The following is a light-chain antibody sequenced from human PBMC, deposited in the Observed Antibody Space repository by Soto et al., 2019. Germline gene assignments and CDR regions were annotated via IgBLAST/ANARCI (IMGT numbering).Light chain of an antibody. CDR2: LGS. CDR3: MQALQTLSFT. Sequence: IVMTQSPLSLPVTPGEPASISCRSSQSLLHSNGYNYLDWYLQKPGQSPQLLIYLGSNRASGVPDRFSGSGSGTDFTLKISRVEAEDVGVYYCMQALQTLSFTFGPGTKVDI. J-gene: IGKJ3*01. CDR1: QSLLHSNGYNY. V-gene: IGKV2-28*01.